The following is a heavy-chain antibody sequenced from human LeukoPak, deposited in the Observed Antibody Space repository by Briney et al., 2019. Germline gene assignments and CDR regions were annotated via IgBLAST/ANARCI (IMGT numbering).Heavy chain of an antibody. CDR1: GFTFSSYA. D-gene: IGHD4-17*01. V-gene: IGHV3-64*01. CDR2: ISSNGGST. CDR3: AREPYFNGDYGGGYYYGMDV. J-gene: IGHJ6*02. Sequence: GGSLRLSCAASGFTFSSYAMHWVRQAPGKGLEYVSAISSNGGSTYYANSVKGRFTISRDNSKNTLYLQMGSLRAEDMAVYYCAREPYFNGDYGGGYYYGMDVWGQGTTVTVSS.